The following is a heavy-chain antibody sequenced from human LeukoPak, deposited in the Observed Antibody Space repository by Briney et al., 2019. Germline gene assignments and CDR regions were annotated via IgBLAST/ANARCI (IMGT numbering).Heavy chain of an antibody. CDR3: ARDPTNWNDGIDY. CDR2: ISAYNGNT. Sequence: ASVKVSCKASGYTFTGYYMHWVRQAPGQGLEWMGWISAYNGNTNYAQKLQGRVTMTTDTSTSTAYMELRSLRSDDTAVYYCARDPTNWNDGIDYWGQGTLVTVSS. V-gene: IGHV1-18*04. CDR1: GYTFTGYY. D-gene: IGHD1-20*01. J-gene: IGHJ4*02.